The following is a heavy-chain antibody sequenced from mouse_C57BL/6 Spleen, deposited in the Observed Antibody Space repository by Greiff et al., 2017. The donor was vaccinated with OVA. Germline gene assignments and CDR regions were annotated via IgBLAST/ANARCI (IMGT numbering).Heavy chain of an antibody. CDR1: GFSFNTYA. D-gene: IGHD2-3*01. CDR2: IRSKSNNYAT. Sequence: EVKLMESGGGLVQPKGSLKFSCAASGFSFNTYAMNWVRQAPGKGLEWVARIRSKSNNYATYYADLVKDRFTISRDDSESMLYLQMNNLKTEDTARYYCVGGYYKYYYAMDYWGQGTSVTVSS. V-gene: IGHV10-1*01. J-gene: IGHJ4*01. CDR3: VGGYYKYYYAMDY.